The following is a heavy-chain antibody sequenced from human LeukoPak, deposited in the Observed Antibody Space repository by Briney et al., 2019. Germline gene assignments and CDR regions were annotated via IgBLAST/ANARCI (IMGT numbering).Heavy chain of an antibody. J-gene: IGHJ4*02. Sequence: ASVKVSCKASGGTFSSYAISWVRQAPGQGLEWMGGIIPIFGTANYAQKFQGRVTITADEPTSTAYMELSSLRSEDTAVYYCARDDGSGYYGFDYWGQGTLVTVSS. CDR2: IIPIFGTA. V-gene: IGHV1-69*13. D-gene: IGHD3-22*01. CDR1: GGTFSSYA. CDR3: ARDDGSGYYGFDY.